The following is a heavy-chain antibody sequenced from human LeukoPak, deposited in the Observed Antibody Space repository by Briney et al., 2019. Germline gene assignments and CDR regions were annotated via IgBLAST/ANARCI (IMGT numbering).Heavy chain of an antibody. CDR1: GGSISSSSYY. V-gene: IGHV4-39*07. D-gene: IGHD3-3*01. CDR3: ARVEGFWSGYYIYPTFDY. Sequence: PSETLSLTCTVSGGSISSSSYYWSWIRQPPGKGLEWIGEINHSGSTNYNPSLKSRVTISVDTSKNQFSLKLSSVTAADTAVYYCARVEGFWSGYYIYPTFDYWGQGTLVTVSS. CDR2: INHSGST. J-gene: IGHJ4*02.